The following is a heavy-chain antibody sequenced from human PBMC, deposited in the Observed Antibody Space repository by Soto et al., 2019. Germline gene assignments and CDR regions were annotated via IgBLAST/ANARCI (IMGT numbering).Heavy chain of an antibody. J-gene: IGHJ4*02. CDR3: ARHTRIWSGYWYFDY. D-gene: IGHD3-3*01. V-gene: IGHV4-59*08. Sequence: SETLSLTCTVSGGSISSYYWSWIRQPPGKGLEWIGYIYYSGSTNYNPSLKSRVTISVDTSKNQFSLKLSSVTAADTAVYYCARHTRIWSGYWYFDYWGQGTLVTVSS. CDR2: IYYSGST. CDR1: GGSISSYY.